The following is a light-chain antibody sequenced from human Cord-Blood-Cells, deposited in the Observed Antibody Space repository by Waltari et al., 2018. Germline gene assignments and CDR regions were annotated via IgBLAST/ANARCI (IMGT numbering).Light chain of an antibody. V-gene: IGLV1-40*01. Sequence: QSVLTQPPSVSGAPGQRVTISCTGISSNIGAGYDVHWYQQLPGTAPKLLIYGNSKRPSGVPDRFSGSKSGTSASLAITGLQAEDEADYYCQSYDSSLSGYVFGTGTKVTVL. CDR2: GNS. CDR1: SSNIGAGYD. CDR3: QSYDSSLSGYV. J-gene: IGLJ1*01.